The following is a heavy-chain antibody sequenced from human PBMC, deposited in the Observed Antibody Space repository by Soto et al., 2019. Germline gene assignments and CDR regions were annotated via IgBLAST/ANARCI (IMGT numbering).Heavy chain of an antibody. CDR3: VLPQQLAWVYF. V-gene: IGHV5-51*01. CDR2: IYPGDSDT. D-gene: IGHD6-13*01. Sequence: ESLKISCKGSGYSFFGYWIGWVRQMPGKGMEWMRIIYPGDSDTRYSPPFQEGQVTISADKSISTAYLQWSSLEASDTAMYYCVLPQQLAWVYFRGQGAEVSLSS. J-gene: IGHJ5*01. CDR1: GYSFFGYW.